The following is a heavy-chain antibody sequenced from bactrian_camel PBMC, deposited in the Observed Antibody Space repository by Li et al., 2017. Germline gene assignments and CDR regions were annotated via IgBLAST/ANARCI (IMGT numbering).Heavy chain of an antibody. CDR2: IYTGGGQT. CDR3: AADPSGGSWPRYEYNF. Sequence: VQLVESGGDSVQPGGSLRLSCAARVSYVAYNCMGWFRQAPGQEREEVASIYTGGGQTYYGNSVKGRFTISKDNAKRTLYLQMNSLKPEDTAMYYCAADPSGGSWPRYEYNFWGQGTQVTVS. D-gene: IGHD6*01. J-gene: IGHJ4*01. V-gene: IGHV3S54*01. CDR1: VSYVAYNC.